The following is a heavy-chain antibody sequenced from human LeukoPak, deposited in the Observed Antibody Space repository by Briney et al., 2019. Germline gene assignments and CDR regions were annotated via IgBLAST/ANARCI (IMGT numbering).Heavy chain of an antibody. Sequence: ASVKVSCKASGYTFTGYYMHWVRQAPGRGREWMGWINPNSGGTNYAQKFQGRVTMTRDTSISTAYMELSRLRSDDTAVYYCARGLGRITMIVVVSPFGYWGQGTLVTVSS. J-gene: IGHJ4*02. CDR1: GYTFTGYY. D-gene: IGHD3-22*01. CDR2: INPNSGGT. V-gene: IGHV1-2*02. CDR3: ARGLGRITMIVVVSPFGY.